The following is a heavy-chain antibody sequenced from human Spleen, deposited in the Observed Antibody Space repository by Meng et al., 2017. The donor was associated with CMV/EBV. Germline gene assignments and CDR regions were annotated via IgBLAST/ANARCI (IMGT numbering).Heavy chain of an antibody. J-gene: IGHJ4*02. CDR1: GGSISSSNW. Sequence: GGSISSSNWWSWVRQPPGKGLEWIGEIYHSGSTNYNPSLKSRVTISVDKSKNQFSLKLSSVTAADTAVYYCARVYYDFWSGYYGFDYWGQGTLVTVSS. D-gene: IGHD3-3*01. V-gene: IGHV4-4*02. CDR3: ARVYYDFWSGYYGFDY. CDR2: IYHSGST.